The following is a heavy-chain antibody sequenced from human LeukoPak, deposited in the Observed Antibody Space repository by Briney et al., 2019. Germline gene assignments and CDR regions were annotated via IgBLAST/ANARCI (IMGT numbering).Heavy chain of an antibody. CDR3: AKTTTGYSSGRYPGWPVDY. CDR1: GFTFSSYA. Sequence: GGSLRLSCAASGFTFSSYAVSWVRQAPGKGLEWVSAISGSGGGAYYADSVKGRFTISRDNSKNTLYLQMNSLSTEDTAVYYCAKTTTGYSSGRYPGWPVDYWGQGTLVTVSS. D-gene: IGHD6-19*01. CDR2: ISGSGGGA. J-gene: IGHJ4*02. V-gene: IGHV3-23*01.